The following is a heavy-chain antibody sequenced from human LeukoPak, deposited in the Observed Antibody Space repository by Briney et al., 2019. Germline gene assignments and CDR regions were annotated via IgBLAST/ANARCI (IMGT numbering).Heavy chain of an antibody. CDR2: IYPGDSDT. J-gene: IGHJ4*02. V-gene: IGHV5-51*01. D-gene: IGHD6-13*01. CDR1: GYSFTSYW. Sequence: GESLKISCKGSGYSFTSYWIGWVRQMPGKVLEWTGIIYPGDSDTRYSPSFQGQVTTSADKSISTAYLQWRSLKASDTAMYYCASSIAAAGTSFDYWGQGTLVTVSS. CDR3: ASSIAAAGTSFDY.